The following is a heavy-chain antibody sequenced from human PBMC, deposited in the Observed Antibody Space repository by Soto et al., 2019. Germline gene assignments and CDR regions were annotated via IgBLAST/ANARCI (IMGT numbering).Heavy chain of an antibody. J-gene: IGHJ4*02. CDR3: AGGLYYYDSSGYCPFDY. Sequence: QVQLVQSGAEVKKPGSSVKVSCKASGGTFSSYAISWVRQAPGQGLEWMGGIIPIFGTANYAQKFQGRVTITGAESTSTAYMELSSLRSEDTAVYYCAGGLYYYDSSGYCPFDYWGQGTLVTVSS. CDR1: GGTFSSYA. CDR2: IIPIFGTA. V-gene: IGHV1-69*13. D-gene: IGHD3-22*01.